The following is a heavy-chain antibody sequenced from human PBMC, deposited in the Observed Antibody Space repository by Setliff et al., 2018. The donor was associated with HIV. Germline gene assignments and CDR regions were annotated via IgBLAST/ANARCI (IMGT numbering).Heavy chain of an antibody. CDR2: IYTSGP. CDR1: GASISTTTYY. Sequence: SETLSLTCTVSGASISTTTYYWSWIRQPAGKGLEWIGRIYTSGPRYNPSLENRVTISVDTSKSQFFLMLSSVTAADTAVYYCARASSDIPGVDSNYFDDWGQGTLVTVSS. CDR3: ARASSDIPGVDSNYFDD. J-gene: IGHJ4*02. V-gene: IGHV4-61*02. D-gene: IGHD2-2*01.